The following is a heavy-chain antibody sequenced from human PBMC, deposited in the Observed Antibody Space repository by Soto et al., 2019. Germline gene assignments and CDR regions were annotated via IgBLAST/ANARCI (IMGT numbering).Heavy chain of an antibody. CDR3: XXDRVNNYDDSESYVDY. V-gene: IGHV3-23*01. D-gene: IGHD3-10*01. J-gene: IGHJ4*02. CDR2: ISGNCVSP. Sequence: WVRQAPGKGLESVSTISGNCVSPYYADSVKGRFTVSRDNSKNTLYXXXXXXXXXXXXXXXXXXDRVNNYDDSESYVDYWGQGTLVTVSS.